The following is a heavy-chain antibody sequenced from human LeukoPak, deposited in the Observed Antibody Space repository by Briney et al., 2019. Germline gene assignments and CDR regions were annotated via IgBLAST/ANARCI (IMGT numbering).Heavy chain of an antibody. Sequence: GRSLRLSCAASGFTFSSNAMHWVRQAPGKGLEWVALISSDGNSKYSADSVKGRFTISRDNSRNTLYLQMNSLRAEDTAVYYCARDPKGGYSYGWGAFDIWGQGTMVTLSS. D-gene: IGHD5-18*01. J-gene: IGHJ3*02. V-gene: IGHV3-30-3*01. CDR1: GFTFSSNA. CDR3: ARDPKGGYSYGWGAFDI. CDR2: ISSDGNSK.